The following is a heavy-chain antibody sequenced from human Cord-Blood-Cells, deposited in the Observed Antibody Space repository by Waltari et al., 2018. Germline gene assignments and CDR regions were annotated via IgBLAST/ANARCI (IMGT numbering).Heavy chain of an antibody. D-gene: IGHD3-10*01. V-gene: IGHV4-34*01. CDR1: GGSFSGYY. CDR2: INHSGST. CDR3: ASSGLGSGRNYVDY. Sequence: QVQLQQWGAGLLKPSETLSLTCAVYGGSFSGYYWSWIRQPPGKGLEWIGEINHSGSTNYNPSLKSRVTISVDTSKNQFSLKLSSVTAADTAVYYCASSGLGSGRNYVDYWGQGTLVTVSS. J-gene: IGHJ4*02.